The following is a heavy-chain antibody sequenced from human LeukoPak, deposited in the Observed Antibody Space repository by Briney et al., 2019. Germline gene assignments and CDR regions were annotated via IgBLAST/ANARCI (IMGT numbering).Heavy chain of an antibody. V-gene: IGHV3-23*01. Sequence: GGSLRLSCAASGFTFSSYAMSWVRQAPGKGLEWVSAISGSGGSTYYADSVKGRFTISRDNSKNTLYLQMNSLRAEDTAVYYCAKGLRCKKGSCYSTTYYFDXXGXGTXVTVSS. CDR1: GFTFSSYA. D-gene: IGHD2-15*01. CDR3: AKGLRCKKGSCYSTTYYFDX. J-gene: IGHJ4*02. CDR2: ISGSGGST.